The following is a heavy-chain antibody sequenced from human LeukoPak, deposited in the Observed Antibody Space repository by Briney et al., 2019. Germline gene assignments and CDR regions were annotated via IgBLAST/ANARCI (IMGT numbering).Heavy chain of an antibody. Sequence: GGSLRLSCAASGFTFSGYAMSWVRQAPGKGLKWVSAIRGSGGSTFYADSVKGRFTISRDNSKNTLYLQMNSLRAEDTAVYYCTRNEYGGDHWGQGTLVTVSS. J-gene: IGHJ4*02. V-gene: IGHV3-23*01. CDR2: IRGSGGST. CDR1: GFTFSGYA. D-gene: IGHD4/OR15-4a*01. CDR3: TRNEYGGDH.